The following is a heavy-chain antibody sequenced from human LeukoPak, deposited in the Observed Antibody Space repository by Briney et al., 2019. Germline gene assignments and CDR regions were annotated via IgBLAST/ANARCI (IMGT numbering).Heavy chain of an antibody. CDR2: IYHGGST. J-gene: IGHJ5*02. CDR3: ARWVNGFDP. Sequence: TSETLSLTCAVYGGSFSGYYWSWIRQPPGKGLEWIGSIYHGGSTYYNPSLKSRVTISVDTSKNQFSLKLNSVTAADTAVYYCARWVNGFDPWGQGTLVTVSS. V-gene: IGHV4-34*01. CDR1: GGSFSGYY.